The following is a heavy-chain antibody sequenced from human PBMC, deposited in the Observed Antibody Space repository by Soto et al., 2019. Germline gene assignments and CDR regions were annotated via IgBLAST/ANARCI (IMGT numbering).Heavy chain of an antibody. D-gene: IGHD6-19*01. CDR2: ISNSGNTI. CDR3: ARPAVAGHFES. V-gene: IGHV3-48*03. CDR1: GFTFSVYE. J-gene: IGHJ4*02. Sequence: EVQLVESGGGSVQPGGSLRLSCTASGFTFSVYEMNWVRQAPGKGLEWLSYISNSGNTIEYADSVKGRFTISRDNAKNSVYLQMKSLRGEDTAVYYGARPAVAGHFESWGRGTLVIVSS.